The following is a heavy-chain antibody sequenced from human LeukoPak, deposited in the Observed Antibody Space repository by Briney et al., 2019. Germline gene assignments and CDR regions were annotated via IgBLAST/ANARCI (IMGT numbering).Heavy chain of an antibody. CDR3: ARDPAGGGNSGDAFDI. V-gene: IGHV3-21*01. CDR2: ISSSSSYI. Sequence: GGSLRLSCAAFGFTFSSYSMNWVRQAPGKGLEWVSSISSSSSYIYYADSVKGRFTISRDNAKNSLYLQMNSLRAEDTAVYYCARDPAGGGNSGDAFDIWGQGTMVTVSS. J-gene: IGHJ3*02. CDR1: GFTFSSYS. D-gene: IGHD4-23*01.